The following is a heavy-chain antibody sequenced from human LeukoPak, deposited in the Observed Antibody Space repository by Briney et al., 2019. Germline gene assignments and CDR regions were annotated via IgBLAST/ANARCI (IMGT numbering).Heavy chain of an antibody. Sequence: SETLSLTCAVYGGSFSGYYWSWIRQPPGKGLEWIGEINHSGSTNYNPSLKSRVTISVDTSKNQFPLKLSSVTAADTAVYYCAREGHVDTAMFFDYWGQGTLVTVPS. CDR1: GGSFSGYY. D-gene: IGHD5-18*01. J-gene: IGHJ4*02. CDR2: INHSGST. V-gene: IGHV4-34*01. CDR3: AREGHVDTAMFFDY.